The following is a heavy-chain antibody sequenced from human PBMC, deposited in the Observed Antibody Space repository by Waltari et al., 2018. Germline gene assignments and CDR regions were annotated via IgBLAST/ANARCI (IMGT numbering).Heavy chain of an antibody. J-gene: IGHJ4*02. CDR3: ARDLQYYDFWSGSLGGGYFDY. CDR1: GFTFSSYS. D-gene: IGHD3-3*01. CDR2: ISSSSSYI. Sequence: EVQLVESGGGLVKPGGSLRLSCAASGFTFSSYSMNWVRQAPGKGLEWVSSISSSSSYIYYADSGKGRFTISRDNAKNSLYLQMNSLRAEDTAVYYCARDLQYYDFWSGSLGGGYFDYWGQGTLVTVSS. V-gene: IGHV3-21*01.